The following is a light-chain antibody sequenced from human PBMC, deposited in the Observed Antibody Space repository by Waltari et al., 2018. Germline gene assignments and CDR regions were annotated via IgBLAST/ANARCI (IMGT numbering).Light chain of an antibody. J-gene: IGLJ2*01. CDR2: GNS. CDR3: QSYDSSLSGSRV. Sequence: QSVLTQPPSVSGAPGQRVTISCTGSSSNIGAGSDVHWYQQPPGTAPNLLMYGNSNRPSGVPDRFSGSKSGTSASLAITGLQAEDEADYYCQSYDSSLSGSRVFGGGTKLTVL. CDR1: SSNIGAGSD. V-gene: IGLV1-40*01.